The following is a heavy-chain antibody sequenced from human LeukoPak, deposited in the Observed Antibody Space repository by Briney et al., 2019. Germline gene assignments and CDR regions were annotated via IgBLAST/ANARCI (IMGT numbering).Heavy chain of an antibody. Sequence: GGSLRLSCAASGFTVSSNYMSWVRQAPGKGLGWGSVIYSGGSTYYADSVKGRFTISRHNSKNTLYLQMNSLRAEDTAVYYCARIAAANYYYYGMDVWGQGTTVTVSS. J-gene: IGHJ6*02. CDR3: ARIAAANYYYYGMDV. V-gene: IGHV3-53*04. CDR1: GFTVSSNY. CDR2: IYSGGST. D-gene: IGHD6-13*01.